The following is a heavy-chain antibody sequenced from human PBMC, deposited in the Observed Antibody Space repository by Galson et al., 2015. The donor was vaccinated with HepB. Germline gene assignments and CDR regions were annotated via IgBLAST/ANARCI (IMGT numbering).Heavy chain of an antibody. CDR2: IIPILGIA. V-gene: IGHV1-69*04. J-gene: IGHJ4*02. Sequence: SVKVSCKASGGTFSSYAISWVRQAPGQGLEWMGRIIPILGIANYAQKFQGRVTITADKSTSTAYMELSSLRSEDTAVYYCARAFGPYGDYGGYWGQGTLVTVSS. D-gene: IGHD4-17*01. CDR1: GGTFSSYA. CDR3: ARAFGPYGDYGGY.